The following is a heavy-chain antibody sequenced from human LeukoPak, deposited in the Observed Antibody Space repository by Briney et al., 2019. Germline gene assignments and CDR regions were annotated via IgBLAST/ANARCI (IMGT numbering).Heavy chain of an antibody. CDR1: GYTFTGYY. J-gene: IGHJ4*02. V-gene: IGHV1-2*06. Sequence: ASVKVSCKASGYTFTGYYMHWVRQAPGQGLEWMGRINPNSGGTNYAQKFQGRVTMTRDTSISTAYMELSRLRSDDTAVYYCARDRYDSSGYYYGGMYFWGQGTLVTVSS. CDR3: ARDRYDSSGYYYGGMYF. CDR2: INPNSGGT. D-gene: IGHD3-22*01.